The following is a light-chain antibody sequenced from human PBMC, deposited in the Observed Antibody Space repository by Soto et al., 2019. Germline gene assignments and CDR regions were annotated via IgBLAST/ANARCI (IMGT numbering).Light chain of an antibody. CDR1: SSDVGSYNY. V-gene: IGLV2-14*01. J-gene: IGLJ1*01. Sequence: QSALTQPASVSGSPGQSITISCTGTSSDVGSYNYVSWYQQHPGKAPKLMIYEVSDRPSGISSRFSGSKSGNTASLPISGLQTEDEADYYCSSYTSSSTRFGTGTQVPVL. CDR2: EVS. CDR3: SSYTSSSTR.